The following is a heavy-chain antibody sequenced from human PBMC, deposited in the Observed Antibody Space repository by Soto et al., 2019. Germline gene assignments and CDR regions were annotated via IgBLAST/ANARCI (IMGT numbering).Heavy chain of an antibody. D-gene: IGHD3-10*01. V-gene: IGHV3-33*01. CDR3: ARAYGDWRYFDY. CDR2: IWYDGSNK. Sequence: QVQLVESGGGVVQPGRSLRLSCAASGFTFSSYAMHWVRQAPGKGPEWLAVIWYDGSNKYYGDSVKGRLTISRDNSRNTLYMQMNSLRVEDTAVYYCARAYGDWRYFDYWGQGTLVTVSS. J-gene: IGHJ4*02. CDR1: GFTFSSYA.